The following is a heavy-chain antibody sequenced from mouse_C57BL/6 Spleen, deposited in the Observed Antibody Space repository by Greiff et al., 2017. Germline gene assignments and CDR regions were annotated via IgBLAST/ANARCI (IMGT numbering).Heavy chain of an antibody. D-gene: IGHD1-1*01. V-gene: IGHV5-12*01. CDR1: GFTFSDYY. J-gene: IGHJ1*03. CDR2: ISNGGGST. Sequence: DVMLVESGGGLVQPGGSLKLSCAASGFTFSDYYMYWVRQTPEKRLEWVAYISNGGGSTYYPDTGKGRFTISRDNAKNTLYLQMSRLKSEDTAMYYCARRENSSIGSYFDVWGTGTTVTVSS. CDR3: ARRENSSIGSYFDV.